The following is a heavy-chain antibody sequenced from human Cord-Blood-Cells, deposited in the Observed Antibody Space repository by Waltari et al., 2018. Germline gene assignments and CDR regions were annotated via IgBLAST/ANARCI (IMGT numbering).Heavy chain of an antibody. CDR2: INHSVST. J-gene: IGHJ5*02. CDR3: ARARAYYDFWSGYYTAFDP. V-gene: IGHV4-34*01. D-gene: IGHD3-3*01. Sequence: QVQLQQWGAGLLKPSETLSLTCAVYGGSFSGYYWSWIRQPPGKGLEWIGEINHSVSTNYNPSLKSRVTISVDTSKNQFSLKLSSVTAADTAVYYCARARAYYDFWSGYYTAFDPWGQGTLVTVSS. CDR1: GGSFSGYY.